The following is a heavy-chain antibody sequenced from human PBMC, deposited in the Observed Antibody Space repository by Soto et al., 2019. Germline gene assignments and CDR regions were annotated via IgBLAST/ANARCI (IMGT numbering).Heavy chain of an antibody. J-gene: IGHJ3*02. D-gene: IGHD3-22*01. CDR2: IYTSGST. CDR1: GGSISSYY. CDR3: ARGYYYDSSGYYTDAFDI. V-gene: IGHV4-4*07. Sequence: QVQLQESGPGLVKPSETLSLTCTVSGGSISSYYLSWIRQPAGKGLEWIGRIYTSGSTNYNPSLKSRVTMSVDKSKNQFSLKLSSVPAAETAVYYCARGYYYDSSGYYTDAFDIWGQGTMVTVSS.